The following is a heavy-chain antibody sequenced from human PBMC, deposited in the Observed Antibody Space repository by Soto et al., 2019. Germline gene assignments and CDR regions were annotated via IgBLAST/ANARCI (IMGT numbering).Heavy chain of an antibody. CDR1: VFTFSSYG. Sequence: GSLRLSCAASVFTFSSYGIHWVRQAPGWGLEWVAVISYDGNDRHYAESVRGRFTISRDNSKNTLYLQMNSLRAEDTAVYYCAKDRVVVVPATMMNYGMDVWGQGTTVTVSS. CDR2: ISYDGNDR. CDR3: AKDRVVVVPATMMNYGMDV. V-gene: IGHV3-30*18. J-gene: IGHJ6*02. D-gene: IGHD2-15*01.